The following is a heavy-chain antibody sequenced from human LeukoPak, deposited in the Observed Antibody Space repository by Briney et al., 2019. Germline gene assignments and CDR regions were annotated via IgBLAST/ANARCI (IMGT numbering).Heavy chain of an antibody. CDR1: EFSFSNYW. V-gene: IGHV3-11*01. Sequence: GGSLTLSCAASEFSFSNYWMSWVRQAPGKGLEWVSYISSSGSTIYYADSVKGRFTISRDNAKNSLYLQMNSLRAEDTAVYYCARDCSSTSCQDAFDIWGQGTMVTVSS. D-gene: IGHD2-2*01. J-gene: IGHJ3*02. CDR2: ISSSGSTI. CDR3: ARDCSSTSCQDAFDI.